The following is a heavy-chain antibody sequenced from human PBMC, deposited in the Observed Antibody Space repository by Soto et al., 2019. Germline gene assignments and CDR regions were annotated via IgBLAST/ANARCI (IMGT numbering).Heavy chain of an antibody. V-gene: IGHV1-18*01. D-gene: IGHD6-13*01. Sequence: ASVKVSCKASGYTFTSYGISWVRQAPGQGLEWMGWISAYNGNTNYAQKLQGRVTMTTDTSTSTAYMELRSLRSDDTVVYYRARDVSYSSSWYYYYYGMDVWGQGTTVTVSS. CDR3: ARDVSYSSSWYYYYYGMDV. J-gene: IGHJ6*02. CDR1: GYTFTSYG. CDR2: ISAYNGNT.